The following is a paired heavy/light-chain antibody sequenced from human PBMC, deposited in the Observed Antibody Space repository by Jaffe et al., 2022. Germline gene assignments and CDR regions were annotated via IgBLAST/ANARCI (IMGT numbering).Heavy chain of an antibody. CDR1: GGGFSGYI. D-gene: IGHD3-9*01. V-gene: IGHV1-69*01. CDR2: IIPMGGSA. Sequence: QVQVVQSGAEVKKPGSSVKVSCKVSGGGFSGYILTWVRQAPRQGLEWMGGIIPMGGSAHYAQKFQGRVRITADESTKTVYMEVSSLRPEDTAIYYCARVGGYLDWGQGTQVIVSS. J-gene: IGHJ4*02. CDR3: ARVGGYLD.
Light chain of an antibody. CDR2: KTS. J-gene: IGKJ4*01. CDR1: QSTGSW. Sequence: DIQMTQSPSTLSTSVGDRVTITCQASQSTGSWLAWYHQKPGQAPKLLIYKTSNLQSGVPSRFSGGGSGTEFTLTISSLQPDDIGIYYCQHYNSDSPRLTFGGGTKVEIK. V-gene: IGKV1-5*03. CDR3: QHYNSDSPRLT.